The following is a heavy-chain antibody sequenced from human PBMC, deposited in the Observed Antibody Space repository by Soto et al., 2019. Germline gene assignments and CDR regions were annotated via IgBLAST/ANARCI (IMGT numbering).Heavy chain of an antibody. CDR3: ARLRWETENDWFDP. Sequence: PSGTLSLTCAVSGDSINSVEHYWSWIRQPPGKGLEWMGYIYHSGSTHYNPSLNSRLTISIDTSTNRFSLNLTSVTAADTAVYFCARLRWETENDWFDPWGQGALVTVSS. CDR1: GDSINSVEHY. CDR2: IYHSGST. J-gene: IGHJ5*02. V-gene: IGHV4-30-4*01. D-gene: IGHD1-26*01.